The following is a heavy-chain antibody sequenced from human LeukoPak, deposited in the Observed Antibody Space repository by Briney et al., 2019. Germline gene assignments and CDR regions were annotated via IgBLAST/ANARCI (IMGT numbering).Heavy chain of an antibody. CDR2: ISTQNGNT. Sequence: ASVKVSCKASGYTFSSHGFSWVRQAPGQGLEWMGWISTQNGNTNYAQKLQGRVTMTTDTSTSTAYMELRSLRSDDTAVYYCARDTGYDILPGFDPWGQGTLVTVSS. D-gene: IGHD3-9*01. CDR1: GYTFSSHG. CDR3: ARDTGYDILPGFDP. J-gene: IGHJ5*02. V-gene: IGHV1-18*01.